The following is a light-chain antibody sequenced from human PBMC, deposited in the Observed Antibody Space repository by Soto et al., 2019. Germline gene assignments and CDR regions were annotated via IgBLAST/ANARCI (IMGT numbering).Light chain of an antibody. CDR2: DVT. CDR1: YSDVGLYDY. J-gene: IGLJ1*01. V-gene: IGLV2-11*01. CDR3: CSYAGTYTYV. Sequence: QSALTQPRSVSGSPGQSVTISCTGTYSDVGLYDYLSWYQQHPGKAPKLTISDVTKRPSGVPDRFSGSKSGNTASLTISGLQAEDEADYYCCSYAGTYTYVFGSGTKLTVL.